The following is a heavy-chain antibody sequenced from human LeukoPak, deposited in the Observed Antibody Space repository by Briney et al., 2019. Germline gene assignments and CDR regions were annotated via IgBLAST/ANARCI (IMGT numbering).Heavy chain of an antibody. CDR3: ARGGSSWYLGNWFDP. V-gene: IGHV4-59*11. J-gene: IGHJ5*02. Sequence: SETLSLACTVSGGSISSHYWSWIRQPPGKGLEWIGYIYYSGSTNYNPSLKSRVTISVDTSKNQFSLKLSSVTAADTAVYYCARGGSSWYLGNWFDPWGQGTLVTVSS. CDR1: GGSISSHY. D-gene: IGHD6-13*01. CDR2: IYYSGST.